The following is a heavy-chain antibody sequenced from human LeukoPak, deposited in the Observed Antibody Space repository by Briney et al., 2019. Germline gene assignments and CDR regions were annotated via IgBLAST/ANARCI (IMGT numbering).Heavy chain of an antibody. D-gene: IGHD1-26*01. V-gene: IGHV4-30-4*01. CDR2: IYYSGST. CDR3: ARGRSYRAFDI. CDR1: GGSISSGDYY. Sequence: PSQTLSLTCTVSGGSISSGDYYWSWIRQPPGKGLEWIGYIYYSGSTYYNPSLKSRVTISVDRSKNQFSLKLSSVTAADTAVYYCARGRSYRAFDIWGQGTMVTVSS. J-gene: IGHJ3*02.